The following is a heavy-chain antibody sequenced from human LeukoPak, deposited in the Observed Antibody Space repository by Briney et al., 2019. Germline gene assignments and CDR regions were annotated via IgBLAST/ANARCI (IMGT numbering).Heavy chain of an antibody. CDR3: AKRSSGYSFDY. J-gene: IGHJ4*02. CDR1: GFTFSSNA. V-gene: IGHV3-23*01. CDR2: ISGNGGST. D-gene: IGHD3-22*01. Sequence: GGSLRLSCAASGFTFSSNAMSWVRQAPGKGLEWLSAISGNGGSTYYADSVMGRFTIPRDNSKNTLYLQMNSLRAEDTAVYYCAKRSSGYSFDYWGQGTLVTVSS.